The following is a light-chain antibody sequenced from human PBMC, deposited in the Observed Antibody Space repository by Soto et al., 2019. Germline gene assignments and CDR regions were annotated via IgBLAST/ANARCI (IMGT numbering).Light chain of an antibody. J-gene: IGLJ1*01. Sequence: QSVLTQPRSVSGSPGQSVTISCTGTRSDVGGYNYVSWYQQHPGKAPKLMIYDVSKRPSGVPDRFSGSKSGNTASLTVSGLQAEDEADYYCCSYAGSYTLGVFGTGTKVTVL. V-gene: IGLV2-11*01. CDR3: CSYAGSYTLGV. CDR1: RSDVGGYNY. CDR2: DVS.